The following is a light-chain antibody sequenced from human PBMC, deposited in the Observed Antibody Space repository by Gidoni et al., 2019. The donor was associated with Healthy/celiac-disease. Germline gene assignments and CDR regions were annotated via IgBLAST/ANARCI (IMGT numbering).Light chain of an antibody. CDR2: SNN. V-gene: IGLV1-47*02. CDR1: SSNIGSNY. CDR3: AAWDDSLSAFYV. J-gene: IGLJ1*01. Sequence: SVLTHPPSASGTPGRMVTISCSGSSSNIGSNYVYCYLKLPGTAPKLLIYSNNQRPSGGPARFSGSKSGTSASLAISGLRSEDEADYYCAAWDDSLSAFYVFGTGTKVTVL.